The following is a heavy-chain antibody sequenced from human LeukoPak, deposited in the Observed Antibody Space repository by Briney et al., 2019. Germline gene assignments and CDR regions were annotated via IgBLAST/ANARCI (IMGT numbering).Heavy chain of an antibody. V-gene: IGHV1-18*01. Sequence: ASVKVSCKASCYTFTSYGISWVRQAPGQGLEWMGWISAYNGNTNYAQKLQGRVTMTTDTSTSTAYMELRSLRSDDTAVYYCARGDIVVVPAAFDIWGQGTMVTVSS. CDR2: ISAYNGNT. D-gene: IGHD2-2*01. J-gene: IGHJ3*02. CDR3: ARGDIVVVPAAFDI. CDR1: CYTFTSYG.